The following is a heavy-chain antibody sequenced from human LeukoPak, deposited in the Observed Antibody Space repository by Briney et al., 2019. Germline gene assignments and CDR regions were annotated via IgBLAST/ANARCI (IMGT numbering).Heavy chain of an antibody. CDR1: GFXFNNYY. CDR3: ARGDGYNFFDY. Sequence: PGGSLRLSCAASGFXFNNYYINWVRQAPGKGLEWVSSISSSSSYMYYADSVKGRFSISRDNAKNSLYLQVNSLRAEDTAVYYCARGDGYNFFDYWGQGTLVTVSS. D-gene: IGHD5-24*01. V-gene: IGHV3-21*04. CDR2: ISSSSSYM. J-gene: IGHJ4*02.